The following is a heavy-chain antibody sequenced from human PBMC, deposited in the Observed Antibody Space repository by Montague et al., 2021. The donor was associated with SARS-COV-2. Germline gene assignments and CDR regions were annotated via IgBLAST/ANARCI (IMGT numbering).Heavy chain of an antibody. D-gene: IGHD3-10*01. CDR1: GDSIRSSTFY. CDR3: ARHGAIQWFGEFGASDY. Sequence: SETLSLTCDVSGDSIRSSTFYWGWIRQSPGKGLELIGSIYFSGTTXYNPSLKSRVTISVETSKSQFSLKLTSVTAADTAVYYCARHGAIQWFGEFGASDYWGQGIMVTVSS. V-gene: IGHV4-39*01. J-gene: IGHJ4*02. CDR2: IYFSGTT.